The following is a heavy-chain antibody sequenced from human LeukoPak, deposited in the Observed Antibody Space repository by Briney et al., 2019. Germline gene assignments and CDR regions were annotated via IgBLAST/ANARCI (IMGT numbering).Heavy chain of an antibody. D-gene: IGHD6-19*01. CDR1: GYSFSSYW. J-gene: IGHJ4*02. CDR2: IYPGDSDT. V-gene: IGHV5-51*01. Sequence: GESLKISCKGSGYSFSSYWIAWVRQMPGKGLEWMGIIYPGDSDTRYSPSFQGQVTFSADKSISTSYLQWSSLKASDTAMYYCARRVEYSSGYYGDDYWGQGTLVTVSS. CDR3: ARRVEYSSGYYGDDY.